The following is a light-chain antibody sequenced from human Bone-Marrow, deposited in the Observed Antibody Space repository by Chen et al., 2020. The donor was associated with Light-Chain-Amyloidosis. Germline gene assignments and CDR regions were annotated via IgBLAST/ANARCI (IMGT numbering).Light chain of an antibody. CDR3: QSADSSGTYEVI. Sequence: SHELTPQPSVSVSPGQTARVTCSGDDLPTKYAYWYQQKPGQAPVLVIHRDTERPSGISERFSGSSSGTTATLTISGVQAVDEADYHCQSADSSGTYEVIFGGGTKLTVL. J-gene: IGLJ2*01. CDR1: DLPTKY. V-gene: IGLV3-25*03. CDR2: RDT.